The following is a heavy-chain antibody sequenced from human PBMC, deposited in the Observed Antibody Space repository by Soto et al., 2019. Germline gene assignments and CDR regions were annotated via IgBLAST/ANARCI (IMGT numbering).Heavy chain of an antibody. V-gene: IGHV1-69*13. CDR3: ARASYVWGSYRYPKNAFDI. CDR1: GGTFSSYA. Sequence: GASVKVSCKASGGTFSSYAISWVRQAPGQGLEWMGGIIPIFGTANYAQKFQGRVTITADESTSAAYMELSSLRSEDTAVYYCARASYVWGSYRYPKNAFDIWGQGTMVTVSS. D-gene: IGHD3-16*02. J-gene: IGHJ3*02. CDR2: IIPIFGTA.